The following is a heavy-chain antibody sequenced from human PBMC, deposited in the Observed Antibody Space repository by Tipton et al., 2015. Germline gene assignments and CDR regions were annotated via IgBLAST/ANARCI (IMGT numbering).Heavy chain of an antibody. CDR1: GGSISSYY. CDR2: IYYSGST. Sequence: LRLSCTVSGGSISSYYWSWIRQPPGKGLEWIGYIYYSGSTNYNPSLKSRVTISVDTSKNQFSLKLSSVTAADTAVYYCARDRYYHSRGMDYWYFDLWGRGTLVTVSS. CDR3: ARDRYYHSRGMDYWYFDL. V-gene: IGHV4-59*01. D-gene: IGHD3-22*01. J-gene: IGHJ2*01.